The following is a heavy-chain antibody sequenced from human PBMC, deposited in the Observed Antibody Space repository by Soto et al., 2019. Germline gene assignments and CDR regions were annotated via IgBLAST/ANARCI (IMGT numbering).Heavy chain of an antibody. CDR3: STGSPFIGSVFDY. V-gene: IGHV3-15*05. Sequence: EVQLVESGGGLVKPGGSLRLSCAASGFSFRTTWMAWVRQAPGKGLEWVGRIKSKSAGETTDYADPVKGRFTISRDDSKDTLYLHMDSLETGDTAVYYCSTGSPFIGSVFDYWCQGTLVTVSS. J-gene: IGHJ4*02. CDR2: IKSKSAGETT. D-gene: IGHD1-26*01. CDR1: GFSFRTTW.